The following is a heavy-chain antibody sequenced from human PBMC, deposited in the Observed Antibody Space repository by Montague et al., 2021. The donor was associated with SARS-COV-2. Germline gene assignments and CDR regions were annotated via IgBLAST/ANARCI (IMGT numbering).Heavy chain of an antibody. J-gene: IGHJ5*02. CDR2: IYYSGST. CDR1: GGSISGSSYY. Sequence: SETRSLTCTVSGGSISGSSYYWGWIRQPPGKGLEWIGSIYYSGSTYYNPSLKSRVTISVDTSKNQFSLKLSSVTAADTAVYYRARGLDPWGQGTLVTVSS. V-gene: IGHV4-39*01. CDR3: ARGLDP.